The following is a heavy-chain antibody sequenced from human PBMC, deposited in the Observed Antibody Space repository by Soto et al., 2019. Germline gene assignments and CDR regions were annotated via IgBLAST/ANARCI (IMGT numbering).Heavy chain of an antibody. CDR3: ARDVGATIYYGMDV. Sequence: QVQLVESGGGVVQPGRSLRLSCAASGFTFSSYAMHWVRQAPGKGLEWVAVISYDGSNKYYADSVKGRFTISRDNSKNPLYLQMNSLRAEDTAVYYCARDVGATIYYGMDVWGQGTTVTVSS. J-gene: IGHJ6*02. D-gene: IGHD5-12*01. CDR1: GFTFSSYA. V-gene: IGHV3-30-3*01. CDR2: ISYDGSNK.